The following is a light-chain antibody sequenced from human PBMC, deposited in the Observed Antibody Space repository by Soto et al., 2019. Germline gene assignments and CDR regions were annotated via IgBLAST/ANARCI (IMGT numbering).Light chain of an antibody. Sequence: DIQMTQSPSSLSASVGDRVNITCLASQTVSSYLNWYQQKPGTVPKLLIYATSNLQSGVPSRFSGRGFGTDFTLSINSLQPDDFATYYCQQYNSYPWTFGQGTKVDIK. CDR2: ATS. CDR1: QTVSSY. J-gene: IGKJ1*01. V-gene: IGKV1-39*01. CDR3: QQYNSYPWT.